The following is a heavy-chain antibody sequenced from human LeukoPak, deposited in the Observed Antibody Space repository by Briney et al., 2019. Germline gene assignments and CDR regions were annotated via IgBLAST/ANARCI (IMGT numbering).Heavy chain of an antibody. D-gene: IGHD3-22*01. V-gene: IGHV4-39*01. CDR1: GDSVSRSDSY. CDR2: IYYSGRT. J-gene: IGHJ1*01. Sequence: SETLSLTCSVSGDSVSRSDSYWDWIRQPPRKGLEWIGTIYYSGRTYYSPSPKSRVTMSVDPANNQFSLNLRSVTAADPALYYCARWRYYDGSGYLEWGQGTLLSVSS. CDR3: ARWRYYDGSGYLE.